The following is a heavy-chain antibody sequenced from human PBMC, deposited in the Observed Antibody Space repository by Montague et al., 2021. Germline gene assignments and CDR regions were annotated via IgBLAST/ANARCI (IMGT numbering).Heavy chain of an antibody. CDR3: ARSVSADLKFDY. CDR2: INTNTGNT. V-gene: IGHV1-18*01. Sequence: SVKVSCKASGYTFTTYGITWVRQAPGQGLEWMGWINTNTGNTNYXQNLQGRVTLTTDTSASTAYMELRSLRSDDTAVYYCARSVSADLKFDYWGQGTLVTVSA. J-gene: IGHJ4*02. CDR1: GYTFTTYG. D-gene: IGHD2-15*01.